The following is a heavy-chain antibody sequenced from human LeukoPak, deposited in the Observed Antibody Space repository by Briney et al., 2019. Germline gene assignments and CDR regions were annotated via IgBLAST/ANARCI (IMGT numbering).Heavy chain of an antibody. Sequence: PSETLSLTCTVSGGSISSGYFYWSWIRQPPEKGLEYIGYIYHSGITFYNPSLRSRVTVSIDTSKNQFSLKLSSVTAADTAGYYCARDRSTVDYYGLDVWGQGTTVIVSS. V-gene: IGHV4-30-4*01. CDR2: IYHSGIT. D-gene: IGHD4-11*01. CDR1: GGSISSGYFY. CDR3: ARDRSTVDYYGLDV. J-gene: IGHJ6*02.